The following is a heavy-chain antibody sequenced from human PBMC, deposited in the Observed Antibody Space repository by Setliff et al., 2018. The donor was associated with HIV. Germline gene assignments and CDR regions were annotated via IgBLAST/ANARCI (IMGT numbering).Heavy chain of an antibody. CDR3: ASANYNFWSGYPQYFQH. CDR2: INSDGSST. CDR1: GFTFSSYW. J-gene: IGHJ1*01. D-gene: IGHD3-3*01. V-gene: IGHV3-74*01. Sequence: PGGSLRLSCAASGFTFSSYWMHWVRQAPGKGLVWVSRINSDGSSTSYADSVKGRFTISRDNAKNTLYLQMNSLRAEDTAVYYCASANYNFWSGYPQYFQHWGQGTLVTVSS.